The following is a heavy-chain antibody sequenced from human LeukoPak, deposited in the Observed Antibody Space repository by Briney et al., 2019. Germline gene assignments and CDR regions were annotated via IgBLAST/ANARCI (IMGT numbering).Heavy chain of an antibody. V-gene: IGHV3-11*04. Sequence: GGSLRLSCAASGFTFSDYYMSWIRQAPGKGLEWVSYISSSGSTIYYADSVKGRFTISRDNAKNSLYLQMNSLRAEDTAVYYRARRIAAAGLYFDYWGQGTLVTVSS. D-gene: IGHD6-13*01. CDR2: ISSSGSTI. CDR3: ARRIAAAGLYFDY. J-gene: IGHJ4*02. CDR1: GFTFSDYY.